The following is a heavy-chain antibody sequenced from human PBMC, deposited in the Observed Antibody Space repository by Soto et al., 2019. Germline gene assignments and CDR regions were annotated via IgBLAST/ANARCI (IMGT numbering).Heavy chain of an antibody. CDR2: IQYNGYS. J-gene: IGHJ6*02. CDR3: AKHGFGSLHGLVDV. CDR1: GGSITNYY. D-gene: IGHD3-10*01. V-gene: IGHV4-59*08. Sequence: QVQLQESGPGLVKPSETLSLTCTVSGGSITNYYCSWFRQPPGKGLEWIGYIQYNGYSAYNLSLKRRVPRSRDTPKTQFSLMLESVPATDTAVYYCAKHGFGSLHGLVDVWGQGTTVIVSS.